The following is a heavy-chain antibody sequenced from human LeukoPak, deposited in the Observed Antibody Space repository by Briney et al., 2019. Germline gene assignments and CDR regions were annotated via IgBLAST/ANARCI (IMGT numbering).Heavy chain of an antibody. CDR2: ISGSDDGT. Sequence: GSLRLSCAASGFTLSSYAVAWVRQAPGKGLEWVPTISGSDDGTYYADSVRGRLTISRDNSKNTLYLQMKALRDEDTATYYCAKRGPIYSSTPGNYFDYWGQGTLVTVSS. J-gene: IGHJ4*02. CDR3: AKRGPIYSSTPGNYFDY. D-gene: IGHD3-10*01. CDR1: GFTLSSYA. V-gene: IGHV3-23*01.